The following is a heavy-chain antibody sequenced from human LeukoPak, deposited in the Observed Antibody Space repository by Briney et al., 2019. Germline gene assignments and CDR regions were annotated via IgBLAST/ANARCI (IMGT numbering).Heavy chain of an antibody. Sequence: ASVKVSCKASGGTFKNYAISWVRQAPGQGLEWMGGIIPIFGTANSAQKFQGRVTITTDASTSTAYMELSSLRSEDTAVYYCARVGGYCSSTSCFYFDYWGQGTLVTVSS. V-gene: IGHV1-69*05. CDR3: ARVGGYCSSTSCFYFDY. CDR1: GGTFKNYA. J-gene: IGHJ4*02. D-gene: IGHD2-2*01. CDR2: IIPIFGTA.